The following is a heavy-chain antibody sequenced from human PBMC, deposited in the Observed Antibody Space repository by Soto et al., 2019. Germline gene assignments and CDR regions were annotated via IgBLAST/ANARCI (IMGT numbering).Heavy chain of an antibody. D-gene: IGHD6-13*01. CDR2: INHSGST. CDR1: GGSFSGYY. Sequence: SETLSLTCAVYGGSFSGYYWSWIRQPPGKGLEWIGEINHSGSTNYNPSLKSRVTISVDTSKNQFSLKLSSVTAADTAVYYCASLYQLLWDSSSWYENYWGQGTLVTVSS. V-gene: IGHV4-34*01. J-gene: IGHJ4*02. CDR3: ASLYQLLWDSSSWYENY.